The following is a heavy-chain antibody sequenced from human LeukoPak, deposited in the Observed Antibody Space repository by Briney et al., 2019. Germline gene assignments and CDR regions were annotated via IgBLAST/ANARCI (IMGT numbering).Heavy chain of an antibody. CDR1: GYTFTGYY. CDR3: AREGPVGAHDAFDI. Sequence: SVKVSCKASGYTFTGYYMHWVRQAPGQGLEWMGGIIPIFGTANYAQKFQGRVTITADKSTSTAYMERSSLRSEDTVVYYCAREGPVGAHDAFDIWGQGTMVTVSS. V-gene: IGHV1-69*06. CDR2: IIPIFGTA. D-gene: IGHD1-26*01. J-gene: IGHJ3*02.